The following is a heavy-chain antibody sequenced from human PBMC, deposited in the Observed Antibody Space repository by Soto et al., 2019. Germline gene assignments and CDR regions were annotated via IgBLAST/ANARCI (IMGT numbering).Heavy chain of an antibody. CDR2: IYSGGST. J-gene: IGHJ6*02. Sequence: EVQLVESGGGLVQPGGSLRLSCAASGFTVSSNYMSWVRQAPGKGLEGVSVIYSGGSTYYADSVKGRFTISRDNSKNTLYLQMNGLRAEDTAVYYCARDRVSVGEIYYYYGMDVWGQGTTVTVSS. CDR1: GFTVSSNY. CDR3: ARDRVSVGEIYYYYGMDV. D-gene: IGHD3-10*01. V-gene: IGHV3-66*01.